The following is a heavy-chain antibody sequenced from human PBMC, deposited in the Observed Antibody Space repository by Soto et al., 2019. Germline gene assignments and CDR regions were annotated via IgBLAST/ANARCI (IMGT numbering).Heavy chain of an antibody. CDR3: ARGRKGYDFWSVLGWFAP. V-gene: IGHV4-34*01. CDR1: VGSFSGYY. J-gene: IGHJ5*02. Sequence: PPETLSSTGALCVGSFSGYYWSCIRQPPWNGLEWIGEINHSGSTNYNPSLKSRVTISVDTSKNQFSLKLSSVTAADTAVYYCARGRKGYDFWSVLGWFAPWGQGTLVTVSS. CDR2: INHSGST. D-gene: IGHD3-3*01.